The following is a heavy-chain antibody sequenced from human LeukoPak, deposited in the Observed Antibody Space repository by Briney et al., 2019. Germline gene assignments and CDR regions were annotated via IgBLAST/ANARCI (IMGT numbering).Heavy chain of an antibody. CDR2: ISGSGGST. Sequence: GGSLRLSCAASGFTFSSYGMSWVRQAPGKGLEWVSAISGSGGSTYYADSVKGRFTISRDNSKNTLYLQMNSLRAEDTAMYYCTKEISFSYYYFDCWGQGTLVTVSS. CDR3: TKEISFSYYYFDC. D-gene: IGHD3-3*02. J-gene: IGHJ4*02. V-gene: IGHV3-23*01. CDR1: GFTFSSYG.